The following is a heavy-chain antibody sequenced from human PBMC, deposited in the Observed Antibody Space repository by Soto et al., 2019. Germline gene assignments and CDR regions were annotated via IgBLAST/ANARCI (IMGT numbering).Heavy chain of an antibody. Sequence: GGSLRLSCAASGFTFSSYAMSWVRQAPGKGLEWVSAISGSGGSTYYADSVKGRFTISRDNSKNTLYLQMNSLRAEDTAVYYCARDRGYSYGCFDYWGQGTLVTVSS. CDR3: ARDRGYSYGCFDY. D-gene: IGHD5-18*01. CDR1: GFTFSSYA. V-gene: IGHV3-23*01. CDR2: ISGSGGST. J-gene: IGHJ4*02.